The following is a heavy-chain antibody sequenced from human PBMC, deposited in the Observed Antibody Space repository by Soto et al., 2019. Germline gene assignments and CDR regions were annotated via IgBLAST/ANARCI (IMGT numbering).Heavy chain of an antibody. D-gene: IGHD6-19*01. CDR2: ITPSGGTA. CDR3: GKGVIGSSGWSFDS. Sequence: EMQLLESGGDLVQPGGSLSLSCVASGFTFSNCAMHWVRQAPGKGLEWVSIITPSGGTAYFADSVKGRFSISRDNSKSTRHLRMNSLSAEDAAIYYCGKGVIGSSGWSFDSWGQGTLVAVSS. V-gene: IGHV3-23*01. J-gene: IGHJ4*02. CDR1: GFTFSNCA.